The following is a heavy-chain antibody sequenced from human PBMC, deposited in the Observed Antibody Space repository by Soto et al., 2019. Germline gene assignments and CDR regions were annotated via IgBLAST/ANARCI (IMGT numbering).Heavy chain of an antibody. CDR2: ISKDGSNK. V-gene: IGHV3-30*03. CDR1: GFSFSNYG. CDR3: ARDYYDSSGYLAFLDY. J-gene: IGHJ4*02. Sequence: PGGSLRLSCAASGFSFSNYGMHWVRQAPGKGLEWVAVISKDGSNKDYADSVKGRFTISRDNSKNTLYLQMNSLRAEDTAVYYCARDYYDSSGYLAFLDYWGQGTLVTVSS. D-gene: IGHD3-22*01.